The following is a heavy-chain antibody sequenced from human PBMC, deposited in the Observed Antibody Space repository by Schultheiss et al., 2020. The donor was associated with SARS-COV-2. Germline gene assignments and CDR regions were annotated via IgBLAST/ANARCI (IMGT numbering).Heavy chain of an antibody. Sequence: SGPTLVKPTQTLTLTCTFSGFSLSTSGVGVGWIRQPPGKALEWLAHIDWDDDKYYSTSLKTRLTISKDTSKNQVVLTMTNMDPVDTATYYCARGSGWTPRYYFDYWGQGTLVTVSS. J-gene: IGHJ4*02. D-gene: IGHD6-19*01. CDR3: ARGSGWTPRYYFDY. V-gene: IGHV2-70*01. CDR2: IDWDDDK. CDR1: GFSLSTSGVG.